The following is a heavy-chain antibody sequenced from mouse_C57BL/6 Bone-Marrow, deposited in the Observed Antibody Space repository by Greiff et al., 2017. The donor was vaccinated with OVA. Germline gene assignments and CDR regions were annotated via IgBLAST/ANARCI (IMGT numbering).Heavy chain of an antibody. J-gene: IGHJ2*01. V-gene: IGHV1-82*01. CDR1: GYAFSSSW. CDR3: ARVGTGDY. Sequence: VQLQQSGPELVKPGASVKISCKASGYAFSSSWMNWVKQRPGKGLEWIGRIYPGDGDTNYNGKFKGKATLTADKSSSTAYMQLSSLTSEDSAVYYCARVGTGDYWGQGTTLTVSS. CDR2: IYPGDGDT. D-gene: IGHD3-3*01.